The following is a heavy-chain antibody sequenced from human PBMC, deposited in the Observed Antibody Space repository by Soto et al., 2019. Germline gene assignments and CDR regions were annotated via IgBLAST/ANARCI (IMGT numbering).Heavy chain of an antibody. CDR3: ATIRDCGGDCRDRDFQY. Sequence: SETLSLTFAVSGGSISSSNWWSWVRQPPGEGLEWSGEIYHSGSTNYNPSLKSRVTISVDKSKNQFSLKLSSVNAADTAVYYCATIRDCGGDCRDRDFQYWGQGTLVTVSS. J-gene: IGHJ1*01. D-gene: IGHD2-21*02. V-gene: IGHV4-4*02. CDR2: IYHSGST. CDR1: GGSISSSNW.